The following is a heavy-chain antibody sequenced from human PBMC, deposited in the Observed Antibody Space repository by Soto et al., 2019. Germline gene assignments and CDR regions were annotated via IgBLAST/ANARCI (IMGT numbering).Heavy chain of an antibody. V-gene: IGHV1-3*01. J-gene: IGHJ4*02. CDR2: INAGRGKT. CDR1: GFSFTSYS. CDR3: ARWIDNGYFDY. Sequence: QGQLVQSGAEVKKPGASVKVSCGTSGFSFTSYSFHWVRQAPAQGLQWMGWINAGRGKTKYSQQFQGRVTFTWDTSANTVYMELSRLTSEDTSVFYCARWIDNGYFDYWGQGTLVTVSP. D-gene: IGHD4-17*01.